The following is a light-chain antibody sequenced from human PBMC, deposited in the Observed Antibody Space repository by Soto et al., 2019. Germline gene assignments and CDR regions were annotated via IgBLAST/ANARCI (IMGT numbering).Light chain of an antibody. Sequence: QSVLTQPPSVSGAPGQTVTISCTGSSSDIGAGSDVHWYQQLLGAAPKLLIYKSVHRPSGVPERFSGFKSGTSASLAITGLQAEGEADYYCQSYDSGLSTAIFGTGTKVTVL. CDR3: QSYDSGLSTAI. V-gene: IGLV1-40*01. J-gene: IGLJ1*01. CDR1: SSDIGAGSD. CDR2: KSV.